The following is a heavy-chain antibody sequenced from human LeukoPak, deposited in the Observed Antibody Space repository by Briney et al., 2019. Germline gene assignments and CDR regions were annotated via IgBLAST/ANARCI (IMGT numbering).Heavy chain of an antibody. CDR3: SRGSDTYKSGVD. V-gene: IGHV4-34*01. CDR1: GGSFSGYY. CDR2: IHPSGST. Sequence: SETLSLTCVVYGGSFSGYYWSWIRQPPGKGLEWIGEIHPSGSTNYNPSLKSRVTISVDTSKNQFSLKLSSVTAADTAVYFCSRGSDTYKSGVDWGQGTLVTVPS. D-gene: IGHD1-26*01. J-gene: IGHJ4*02.